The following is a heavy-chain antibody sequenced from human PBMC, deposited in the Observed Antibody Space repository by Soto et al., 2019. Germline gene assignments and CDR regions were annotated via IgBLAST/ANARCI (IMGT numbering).Heavy chain of an antibody. Sequence: SETLSLTGTVSGGSMSSYYWSWILQPAGKGLEWIGRIYTSGSNNYNPSLKSRGTMSVDTSKNQFSLKLSSVTAADTAVYYCARHKWCSSTSCYGWFDPWGQGTLVTVSS. CDR3: ARHKWCSSTSCYGWFDP. J-gene: IGHJ5*02. D-gene: IGHD2-2*01. V-gene: IGHV4-4*07. CDR1: GGSMSSYY. CDR2: IYTSGSN.